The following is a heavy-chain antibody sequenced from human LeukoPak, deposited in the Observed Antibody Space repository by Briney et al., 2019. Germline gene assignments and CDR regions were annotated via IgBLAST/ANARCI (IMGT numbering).Heavy chain of an antibody. CDR1: GGSISSYY. D-gene: IGHD6-19*01. V-gene: IGHV4-59*12. CDR3: ARDLKQWLVLRYFDY. CDR2: IYYSGST. J-gene: IGHJ4*02. Sequence: PSETLSLTCTVSGGSISSYYWSWIRQPPGKGLEWIGYIYYSGSTNYNPSLKSRVTISVDTSKNQFSLKLSSVTAADTAVYYCARDLKQWLVLRYFDYWGQGTLVTVSS.